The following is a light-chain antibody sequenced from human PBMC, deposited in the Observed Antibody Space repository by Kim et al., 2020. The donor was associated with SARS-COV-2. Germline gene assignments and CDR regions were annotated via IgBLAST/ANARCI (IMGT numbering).Light chain of an antibody. V-gene: IGKV3-15*01. Sequence: EIVMTQSPATLSVSPGERATLSCRASQKISSNLTWYQQKPGQAPRLLIYGASRRVTCIPARFSGSGSGTQFTLTISSLQSEDFAVYYCQHYNELPLTFGGGTKVDIK. CDR3: QHYNELPLT. CDR2: GAS. J-gene: IGKJ4*01. CDR1: QKISSN.